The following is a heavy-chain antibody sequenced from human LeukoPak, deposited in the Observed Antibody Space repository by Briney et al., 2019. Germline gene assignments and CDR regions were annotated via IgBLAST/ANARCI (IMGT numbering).Heavy chain of an antibody. Sequence: EASVKVSCKASGYTFTSYYMHWVRQAPGQGLEWMGIINPSGGSTSYAQKFQGRVTMTRDTSTSTVYMELSSLRSEDTAVYYCARDLDPYYYYYYMDVWGKGTTVTVSS. V-gene: IGHV1-46*01. J-gene: IGHJ6*03. CDR1: GYTFTSYY. CDR3: ARDLDPYYYYYYMDV. CDR2: INPSGGST.